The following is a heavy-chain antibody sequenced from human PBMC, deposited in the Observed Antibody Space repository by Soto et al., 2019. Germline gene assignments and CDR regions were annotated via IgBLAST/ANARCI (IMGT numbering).Heavy chain of an antibody. D-gene: IGHD6-19*01. CDR2: INHSGST. J-gene: IGHJ5*02. V-gene: IGHV4-34*01. CDR3: AEGYSSGWSNWFDP. CDR1: GGSFSGYY. Sequence: NPSETLSLTCAVYGGSFSGYYGSWIRQPPGKGLEWIGEINHSGSTNYNPALKSRVTISVDTSKNQFSLRLSSVTAADTAVYYCAEGYSSGWSNWFDPWGQGTLVTVSS.